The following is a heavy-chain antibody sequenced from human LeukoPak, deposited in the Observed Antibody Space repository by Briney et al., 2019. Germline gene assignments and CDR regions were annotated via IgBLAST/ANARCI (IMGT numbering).Heavy chain of an antibody. D-gene: IGHD5-24*01. CDR2: INQDGSEK. Sequence: GGSLRLSCAASGFTFSSYWMHWVRQAPGKGLEWVASINQDGSEKYYLDSVKGRFTISRDNAKNSLYLQMNSLRDEDTAVYSCARDGVRDGLYFDRWGQGTLVTVSS. J-gene: IGHJ4*02. CDR3: ARDGVRDGLYFDR. V-gene: IGHV3-7*01. CDR1: GFTFSSYW.